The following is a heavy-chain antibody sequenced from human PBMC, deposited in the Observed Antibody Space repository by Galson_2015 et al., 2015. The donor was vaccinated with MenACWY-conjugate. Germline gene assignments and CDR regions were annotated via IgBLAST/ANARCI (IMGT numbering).Heavy chain of an antibody. CDR1: EFTLSQYW. D-gene: IGHD3-9*01. V-gene: IGHV3-7*03. J-gene: IGHJ3*02. Sequence: SLRLSCAASEFTLSQYWMTWVRQAPGKGLEWVANINRDGSKSYYADSVKGRFIISRDNARNSLYLQMSSLRPEDTAVYYCARDVSPEFLTGFYTDAFDIWGQGTVVLVSS. CDR3: ARDVSPEFLTGFYTDAFDI. CDR2: INRDGSKS.